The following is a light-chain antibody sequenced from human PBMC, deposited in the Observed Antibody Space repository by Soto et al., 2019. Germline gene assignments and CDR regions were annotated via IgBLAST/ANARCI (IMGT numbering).Light chain of an antibody. CDR3: QQYNNWPIT. CDR1: QSVDSL. J-gene: IGKJ5*01. CDR2: RAS. Sequence: RVMTQSPAPLSVSPGETATLSCKTSQSVDSLLAWYQQKPGQAPRLLIYRASTRTTGIPARFGGSGSGTEFTLTINSLQSEDFAVYYCQQYNNWPITFGQGSRLEIK. V-gene: IGKV3-15*01.